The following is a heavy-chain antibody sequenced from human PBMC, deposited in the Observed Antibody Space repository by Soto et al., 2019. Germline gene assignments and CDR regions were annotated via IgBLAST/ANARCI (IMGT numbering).Heavy chain of an antibody. Sequence: SETLSLTCTVSGGSISSYYWSWIRQPPGKGLEWIGYIYYSGSTNYNPSLKSRVTISVDTSKNQFSLKLSSVTAADTAVYYCAIYDSSGSRGFQHWGQGTLVTVSS. CDR2: IYYSGST. J-gene: IGHJ1*01. CDR1: GGSISSYY. CDR3: AIYDSSGSRGFQH. D-gene: IGHD3-22*01. V-gene: IGHV4-59*01.